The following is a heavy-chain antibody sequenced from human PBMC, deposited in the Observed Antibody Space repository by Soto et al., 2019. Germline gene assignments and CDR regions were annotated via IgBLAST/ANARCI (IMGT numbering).Heavy chain of an antibody. Sequence: ASVKVSCKACGDTFTSYGISWVRQAPGQGLEWMGWISAYNGNTNYAQKLQGRVTMTTDTSKSQFALKLSSVTAADTAVYYCARGVRVRGFMDVWGKGTTVTVS. CDR3: ARGVRVRGFMDV. CDR2: ISAYNGNT. V-gene: IGHV1-18*01. D-gene: IGHD2-21*01. CDR1: GDTFTSYG. J-gene: IGHJ6*03.